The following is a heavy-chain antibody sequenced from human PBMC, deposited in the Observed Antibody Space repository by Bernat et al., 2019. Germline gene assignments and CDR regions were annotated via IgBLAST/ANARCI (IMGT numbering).Heavy chain of an antibody. CDR3: TTPTATLDY. CDR1: GFTFNSYS. D-gene: IGHD1-1*01. J-gene: IGHJ4*02. V-gene: IGHV3-73*01. Sequence: EVQLVESGGGLVKPGGSLRLSCAASGFTFNSYSMNWVRQAPGKGLEWVGRIRSKANSYATAYAASVKGRFTISRDDSKNTAYLQMNSLKTEDTAVYYCTTPTATLDYWGQGTLVTVSS. CDR2: IRSKANSYAT.